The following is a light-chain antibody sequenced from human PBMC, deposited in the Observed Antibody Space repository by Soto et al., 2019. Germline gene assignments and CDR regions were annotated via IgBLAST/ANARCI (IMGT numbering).Light chain of an antibody. V-gene: IGLV1-51*01. CDR3: ATWDSSLRAYV. Sequence: QSVLTQPPSVSAAPGQKVTISCSGSTSNIGNNYVSWYQHLPGAAPKLLIYDYNRRPSGIPDRFSGSRSGTLATLGITGLQTGDEADYYCATWDSSLRAYVSGAGTKVTVL. CDR2: DYN. CDR1: TSNIGNNY. J-gene: IGLJ1*01.